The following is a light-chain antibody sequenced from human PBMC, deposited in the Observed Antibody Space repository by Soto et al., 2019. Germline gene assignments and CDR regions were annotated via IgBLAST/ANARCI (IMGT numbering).Light chain of an antibody. Sequence: EIVLTQTPLSLSVTPGQSASISCKSSQSLLHSDGKTYLYWYLQRPGQPPQLLMYEVSNRFSGVPERFSGSGSGTDFTLEISRVEAEDFGLYSGLQTKQLPLTFGHGTKVEVK. CDR3: LQTKQLPLT. J-gene: IGKJ1*01. CDR1: QSLLHSDGKTY. CDR2: EVS. V-gene: IGKV2D-29*01.